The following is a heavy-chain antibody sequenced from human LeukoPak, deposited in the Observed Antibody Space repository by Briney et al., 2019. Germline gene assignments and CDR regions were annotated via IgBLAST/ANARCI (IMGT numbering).Heavy chain of an antibody. CDR2: INHSGST. CDR1: GGSFSGYY. CDR3: ARYPRRSSSWYFDY. J-gene: IGHJ4*02. D-gene: IGHD6-13*01. V-gene: IGHV4-34*01. Sequence: SETLSLTCAVYGGSFSGYYWSWIRQPPGKGLEWIGEINHSGSTNYNPSLKSRVTISVDTSKNQSSLKLSSVTAADTAVYYCARYPRRSSSWYFDYWGQGTLVTVSS.